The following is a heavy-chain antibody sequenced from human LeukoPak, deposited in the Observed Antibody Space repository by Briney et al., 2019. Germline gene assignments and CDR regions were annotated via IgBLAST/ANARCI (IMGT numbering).Heavy chain of an antibody. D-gene: IGHD6-6*01. CDR1: GGSFSGYD. J-gene: IGHJ4*02. Sequence: SETLSLTCAVYGGSFSGYDWSWIRQPPGKGLEWVWEINDSGSTNYNPSLKSRVTISVDTSKNQFSLTLSSVPAAHTAVYYCARGQSPFVSSSSYFDYWGQGTLVTVSS. CDR3: ARGQSPFVSSSSYFDY. V-gene: IGHV4-34*01. CDR2: INDSGST.